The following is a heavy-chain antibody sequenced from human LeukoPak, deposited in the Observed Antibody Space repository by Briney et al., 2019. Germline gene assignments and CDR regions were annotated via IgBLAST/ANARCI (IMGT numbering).Heavy chain of an antibody. J-gene: IGHJ4*02. CDR3: ASGDDYGAY. Sequence: SVKVSCKASGGTFSSYAISWVRQAPGQGLEWMGRIIPILGIANYAQKFLGRVTITADKSTSTAYMELSSLRSEDTAVYYCASGDDYGAYWGQGTLVTVSS. CDR2: IIPILGIA. V-gene: IGHV1-69*04. CDR1: GGTFSSYA.